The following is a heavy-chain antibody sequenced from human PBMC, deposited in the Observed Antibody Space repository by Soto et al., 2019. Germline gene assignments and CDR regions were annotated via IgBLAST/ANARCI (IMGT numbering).Heavy chain of an antibody. V-gene: IGHV3-48*03. J-gene: IGHJ3*02. CDR3: ASTLGVVVPAAMVGDAFDI. CDR2: ISSSGSTI. CDR1: GFTFSSYE. D-gene: IGHD2-2*01. Sequence: GGSLRLSCAASGFTFSSYEMNWVRQAPGKGLEWVSYISSSGSTIYYADSVKGRFTISRDNAKNSLYLQMNSLRAEDTAVYYCASTLGVVVPAAMVGDAFDIWGQGTMVTGSS.